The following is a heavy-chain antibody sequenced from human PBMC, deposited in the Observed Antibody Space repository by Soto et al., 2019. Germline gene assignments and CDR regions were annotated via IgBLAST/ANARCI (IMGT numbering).Heavy chain of an antibody. CDR3: ARGAYCSGGSCYWWFDP. V-gene: IGHV6-1*01. CDR2: TYYRSKWYN. CDR1: GDSVSSNSAA. J-gene: IGHJ5*02. Sequence: QVQLQQSGPGLVKPSQTLSLTCAISGDSVSSNSAAWNWIRQSPSRGLEWLGRTYYRSKWYNDYAVSVKSRITINPDTSKNQFSLQLNSVTPEDTVVYYCARGAYCSGGSCYWWFDPWGQGTLVTVSS. D-gene: IGHD2-15*01.